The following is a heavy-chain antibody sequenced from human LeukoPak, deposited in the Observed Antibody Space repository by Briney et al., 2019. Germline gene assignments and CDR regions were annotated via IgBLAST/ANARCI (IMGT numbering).Heavy chain of an antibody. CDR1: GYTFTGYY. CDR2: INPNSGGT. V-gene: IGHV1-2*02. CDR3: ALNLVKIAVAPTP. D-gene: IGHD6-19*01. J-gene: IGHJ5*02. Sequence: ATVKVSCKASGYTFTGYYMHWVRQAPGQGRAWMGWINPNSGGTNYAQKFQGRVTMTRDTSISTAYMELSRLRSDDTAVYYCALNLVKIAVAPTPWGQGTLVTVSS.